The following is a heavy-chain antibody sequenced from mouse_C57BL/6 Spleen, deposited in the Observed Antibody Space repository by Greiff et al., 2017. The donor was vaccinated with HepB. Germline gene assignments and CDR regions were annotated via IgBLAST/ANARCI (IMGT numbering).Heavy chain of an antibody. Sequence: VQLKQSGPELVKPGASVKISCKASGYTFTDYYMNWVKQSHGKSLEWIGDINPNNGGTSYNQKFKGKATLTVDKSSSTAYMELRSLTSEDSAVYYCAPSLEYYFDYWGQGTTLTVSS. CDR2: INPNNGGT. J-gene: IGHJ2*01. V-gene: IGHV1-26*01. CDR1: GYTFTDYY. CDR3: APSLEYYFDY.